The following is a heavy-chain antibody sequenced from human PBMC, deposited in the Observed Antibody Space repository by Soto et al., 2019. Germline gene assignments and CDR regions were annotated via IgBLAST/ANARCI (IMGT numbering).Heavy chain of an antibody. CDR2: ISGSGGST. CDR3: AREEGGSYNRPIGY. Sequence: GGSLRLSCAASGFTFTSYAMSWVRQAPGKGLEWVSAISGSGGSTYYADSGKGRFTISRDNSMNTLYLQMNSLRAEDTAVYYCAREEGGSYNRPIGYWGQGTLVTVSS. D-gene: IGHD1-26*01. V-gene: IGHV3-23*01. J-gene: IGHJ4*02. CDR1: GFTFTSYA.